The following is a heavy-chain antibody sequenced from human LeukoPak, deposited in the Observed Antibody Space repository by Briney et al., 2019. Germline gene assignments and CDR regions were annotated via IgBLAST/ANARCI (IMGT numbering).Heavy chain of an antibody. CDR2: IIPIFGTA. J-gene: IGHJ5*02. V-gene: IGHV1-69*06. CDR1: GFTVSSNY. CDR3: ARAVIVVVVAAIRGYSWFDP. D-gene: IGHD2-15*01. Sequence: GGSLRLSCAVPGFTVSSNYMSWVRQAPGQGLEWMGGIIPIFGTANYAQKFQGRVTITADKSTSTAYMELSSLRSEDTAVYYCARAVIVVVVAAIRGYSWFDPWGQGTLVTVSS.